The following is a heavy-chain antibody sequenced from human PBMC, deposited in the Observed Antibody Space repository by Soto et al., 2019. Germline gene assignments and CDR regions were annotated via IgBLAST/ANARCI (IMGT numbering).Heavy chain of an antibody. V-gene: IGHV1-69*15. CDR2: IITIFATA. CDR3: ACTVSNYYNFAMDV. D-gene: IGHD2-8*01. CDR1: GGTFSSYA. J-gene: IGHJ6*02. Sequence: QVQLVQSGAEVKKPGSSVKVSCKASGGTFSSYAISWVRQAPGQGREWMGRIITIFATADYAQKFQGRVPITADESTSTAYMELSSLRSEDTAVYYCACTVSNYYNFAMDVWGQGTTVTVSS.